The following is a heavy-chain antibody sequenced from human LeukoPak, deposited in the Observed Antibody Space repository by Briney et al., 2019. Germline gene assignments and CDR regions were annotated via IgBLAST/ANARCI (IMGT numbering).Heavy chain of an antibody. CDR2: INPTGTTT. D-gene: IGHD1-26*01. J-gene: IGHJ5*02. CDR3: ARDNSVGDIAWWFDP. Sequence: ASVKVSCKGSGYSFTGYYMHWVRQAPGQGLEWVGLINPTGTTTLYAQKFQGRITLTRDMSATTDYMELSSLTSEDTAVYYCARDNSVGDIAWWFDPWGQGTLVTVSS. CDR1: GYSFTGYY. V-gene: IGHV1-46*01.